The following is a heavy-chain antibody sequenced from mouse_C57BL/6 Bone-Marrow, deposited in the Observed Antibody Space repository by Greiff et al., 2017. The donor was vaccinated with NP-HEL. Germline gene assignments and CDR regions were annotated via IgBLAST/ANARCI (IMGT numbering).Heavy chain of an antibody. D-gene: IGHD3-2*02. CDR3: ARHLRLRGVWFAY. CDR1: GFTFSSYG. V-gene: IGHV5-6*01. Sequence: EVMLVESGGDLVKPGGSLKLSCAASGFTFSSYGMSWVRQTPDKRLEWVATISSGGSYTYYPDNVKGRFTISRDNAKNTLYLQMSSLKSEDAAMYYCARHLRLRGVWFAYWGQGTLVTVSA. CDR2: ISSGGSYT. J-gene: IGHJ3*01.